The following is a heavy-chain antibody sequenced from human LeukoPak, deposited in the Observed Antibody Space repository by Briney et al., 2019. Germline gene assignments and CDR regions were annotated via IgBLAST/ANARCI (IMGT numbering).Heavy chain of an antibody. V-gene: IGHV4-34*01. CDR2: INHSGST. Sequence: SETLSLTCAVYGGSLSGYYWSWIRQPPGKGLEWIGEINHSGSTNYNPSLKSRVTISVDTSKNQFSLKLSSVTAADTAVYYCARLRRGLGAFDIWGQGTMVTVSS. D-gene: IGHD7-27*01. CDR3: ARLRRGLGAFDI. CDR1: GGSLSGYY. J-gene: IGHJ3*02.